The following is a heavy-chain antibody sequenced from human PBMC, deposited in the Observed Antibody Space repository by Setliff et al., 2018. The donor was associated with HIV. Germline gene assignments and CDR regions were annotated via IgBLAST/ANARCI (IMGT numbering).Heavy chain of an antibody. CDR3: ARVWEWNYDLGY. Sequence: GGPVKVSCKASGYIFLNYDITWVRQAPGQGLEWMGWISAYNGNTNYAQKLQGRVTMTRDTSTSTAYMELRSLRSDDTAVYYCARVWEWNYDLGYWGQGTLVTVSS. D-gene: IGHD1-7*01. CDR1: GYIFLNYD. CDR2: ISAYNGNT. J-gene: IGHJ4*02. V-gene: IGHV1-18*04.